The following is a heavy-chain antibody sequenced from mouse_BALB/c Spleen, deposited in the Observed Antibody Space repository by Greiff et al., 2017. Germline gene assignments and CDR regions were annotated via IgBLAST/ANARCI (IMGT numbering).Heavy chain of an antibody. CDR3: ARSPLVPYAMDY. J-gene: IGHJ4*01. CDR2: ISSGGST. CDR1: GFTFSSYA. Sequence: EVKLVESGGGLVKPGGSLKLSCAASGFTFSSYAMSWVRQTPEKRLEWVASISSGGSTYYPDSVKGRFTISRDNARNILYLQMSSLRSEDTAMYYCARSPLVPYAMDYWGQGTSVTVSS. V-gene: IGHV5-6-5*01.